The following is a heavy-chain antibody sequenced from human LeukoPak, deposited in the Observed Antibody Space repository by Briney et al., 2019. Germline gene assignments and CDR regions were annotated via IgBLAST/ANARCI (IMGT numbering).Heavy chain of an antibody. J-gene: IGHJ4*02. CDR3: ARDNRGPVVVGQNPGYFDY. CDR1: GYTFTSYA. D-gene: IGHD2-21*01. V-gene: IGHV1-18*01. CDR2: ISAYNGNA. Sequence: GASVKVSCKASGYTFTSYAMHWVRQAPGQRLEWMGWISAYNGNANYAQELQGRVTMTTDTSTSTAYMELRSLRSDDTAVYYCARDNRGPVVVGQNPGYFDYWGQGTLVTVSS.